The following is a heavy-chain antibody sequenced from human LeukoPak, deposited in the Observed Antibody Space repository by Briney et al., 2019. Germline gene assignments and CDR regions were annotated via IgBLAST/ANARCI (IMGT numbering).Heavy chain of an antibody. Sequence: SETLSLTCAVYGGSFSGYYWSWIRQPPGKGLEWIGEINHSGSTNYNPSLKSRVTISVDTSKNQFSLKLSSVTAADTAMYYCARDFTADSNGYYDFWGQGTLVTVSS. D-gene: IGHD3-22*01. J-gene: IGHJ4*02. CDR2: INHSGST. CDR1: GGSFSGYY. V-gene: IGHV4-34*01. CDR3: ARDFTADSNGYYDF.